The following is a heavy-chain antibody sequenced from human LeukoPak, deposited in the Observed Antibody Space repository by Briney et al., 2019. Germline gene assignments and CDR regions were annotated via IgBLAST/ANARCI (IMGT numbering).Heavy chain of an antibody. V-gene: IGHV1-2*02. CDR2: INPNSGGT. Sequence: ASVKVSCKASGHTFTGYYMHWVRQAPGQGLEWMGWINPNSGGTNYAQKFQGRVTMTRDTSISTAYMELSRLRSNDTAVYYCARDRYSYGYLGSNWFDPWGQGTLVTVSS. CDR1: GHTFTGYY. D-gene: IGHD5-18*01. J-gene: IGHJ5*02. CDR3: ARDRYSYGYLGSNWFDP.